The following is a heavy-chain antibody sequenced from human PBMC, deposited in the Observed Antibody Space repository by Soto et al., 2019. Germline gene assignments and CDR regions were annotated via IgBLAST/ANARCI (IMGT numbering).Heavy chain of an antibody. CDR1: GGTFSSYA. Sequence: SVKVSCKASGGTFSSYAISWVRQAPGQGLEWMGGIIPIFGTANYAQKFQGRVTITADESTSTAYMELSSLRSEDTAVYYCARDQGYYDSSGFKDYYYGMDVWGQGTTVTVSS. D-gene: IGHD3-22*01. V-gene: IGHV1-69*13. J-gene: IGHJ6*02. CDR3: ARDQGYYDSSGFKDYYYGMDV. CDR2: IIPIFGTA.